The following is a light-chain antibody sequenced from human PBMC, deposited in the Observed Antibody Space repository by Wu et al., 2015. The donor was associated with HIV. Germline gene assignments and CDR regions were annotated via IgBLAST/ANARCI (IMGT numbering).Light chain of an antibody. CDR1: QSVNIN. Sequence: VVTQSPVTLSVSPGERATLSCRASQSVNINLAWYQQKPGQAPRLLIYGASTRAAGIPASFSASGSGTEFTLTISSLQSEDFAVYYCQQYDIWPPYTFGQGTKLEIK. J-gene: IGKJ2*01. CDR2: GAS. V-gene: IGKV3-15*01. CDR3: QQYDIWPPYT.